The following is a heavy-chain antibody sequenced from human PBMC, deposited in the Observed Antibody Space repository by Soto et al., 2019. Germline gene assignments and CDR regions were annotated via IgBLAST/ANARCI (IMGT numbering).Heavy chain of an antibody. Sequence: QVQLVQSGGVMKKPGASVKVSCKASGYTFTSHGISWVRQAPGQGLEGMGWISASNGDTNYAQKYQGRVTVTTDTSTSTGYMELRSLRSEDTAVYYCARMVRGSNIDYYHYMAVWGEGTTVTVSS. V-gene: IGHV1-18*01. CDR3: ARMVRGSNIDYYHYMAV. CDR2: ISASNGDT. CDR1: GYTFTSHG. J-gene: IGHJ6*03. D-gene: IGHD3-10*01.